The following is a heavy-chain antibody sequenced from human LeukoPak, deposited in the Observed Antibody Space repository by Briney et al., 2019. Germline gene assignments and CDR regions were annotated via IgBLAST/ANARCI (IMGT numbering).Heavy chain of an antibody. Sequence: GGSLRLSCVASGFTFSSYAMSWVRQASGKGLEWVSSTSGSGGSTNSADSMKGRFTISRDNSKSTLYLQMNSLRAEDTAVHYCAKAISSSWGDFDCWGQGTLVTVSS. D-gene: IGHD6-13*01. CDR2: TSGSGGST. CDR3: AKAISSSWGDFDC. V-gene: IGHV3-23*01. J-gene: IGHJ4*02. CDR1: GFTFSSYA.